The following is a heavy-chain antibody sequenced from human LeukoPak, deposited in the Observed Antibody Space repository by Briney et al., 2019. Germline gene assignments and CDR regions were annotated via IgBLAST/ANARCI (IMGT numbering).Heavy chain of an antibody. CDR2: IGTTGDT. V-gene: IGHV3-13*01. D-gene: IGHD6-13*01. CDR3: ARGKRYSSSWFYNRFDP. Sequence: GGSLRLSCEVSGFTFSSYDMHWVRQTTGKGLEWVSGIGTTGDTHYPDSVKGRFTVSRENAKNSLYLQMNSLRAGDTAVYYCARGKRYSSSWFYNRFDPWGQGTLVAVSS. CDR1: GFTFSSYD. J-gene: IGHJ5*02.